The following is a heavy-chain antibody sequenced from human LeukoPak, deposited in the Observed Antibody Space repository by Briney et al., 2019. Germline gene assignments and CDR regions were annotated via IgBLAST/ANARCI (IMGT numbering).Heavy chain of an antibody. V-gene: IGHV3-30*02. CDR3: ASFPDSRSRRYYYYMDV. D-gene: IGHD2-15*01. J-gene: IGHJ6*03. Sequence: GGSLRLSCAASGFTFSSYDMHWVRQAPGKGLEWVAFIRYDGSNKYYADSVKGRFTISRDNSKSTLYLQMNSLRAEDTAVYYCASFPDSRSRRYYYYMDVWGKGTTVTISS. CDR2: IRYDGSNK. CDR1: GFTFSSYD.